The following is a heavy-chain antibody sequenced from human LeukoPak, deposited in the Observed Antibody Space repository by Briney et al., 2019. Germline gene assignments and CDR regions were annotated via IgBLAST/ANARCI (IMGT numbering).Heavy chain of an antibody. CDR3: ARILTSGDY. CDR1: GFTFSSYA. J-gene: IGHJ4*02. D-gene: IGHD3-10*01. Sequence: KPGGSLRLSCAASGFTFSSYAMSWVRQPPGKGLEWIGEINHSGSTNYNPSLKSRVTISVDTSKNQFSLKLSSVTAADTAVYYCARILTSGDYWGQGTLVTVSS. CDR2: INHSGST. V-gene: IGHV4-34*01.